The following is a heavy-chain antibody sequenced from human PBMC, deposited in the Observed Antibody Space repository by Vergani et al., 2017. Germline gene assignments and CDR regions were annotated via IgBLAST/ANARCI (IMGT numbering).Heavy chain of an antibody. CDR1: GFTFSNSA. CDR3: VKEKIDLGSYFFDS. J-gene: IGHJ4*01. V-gene: IGHV3-23*01. D-gene: IGHD2/OR15-2a*01. CDR2: ISGPGLST. Sequence: EGHLLESGGGLVQSGGSLRLSCAASGFTFSNSAVSWVRQAPGRGLAWVSSISGPGLSTYYADSLKGRFSISRDNSKNTVFLQMHSLRAEDTAIYYCVKEKIDLGSYFFDSWGHGILVTVSS.